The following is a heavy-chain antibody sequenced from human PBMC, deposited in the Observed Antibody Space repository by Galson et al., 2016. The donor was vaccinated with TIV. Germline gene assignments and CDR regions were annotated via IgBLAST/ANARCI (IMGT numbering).Heavy chain of an antibody. V-gene: IGHV4-31*03. Sequence: TLSLTCTVSGGSISNPGFYWSWIRQLPGKGLEWIGYIYYTGLTSFNPSLQSRLSMSVDTSENQFSLKLISVTAADTAVYYCARGIPEAHYFDYWGQGALVTVSS. CDR1: GGSISNPGFY. D-gene: IGHD2-21*01. CDR3: ARGIPEAHYFDY. J-gene: IGHJ4*02. CDR2: IYYTGLT.